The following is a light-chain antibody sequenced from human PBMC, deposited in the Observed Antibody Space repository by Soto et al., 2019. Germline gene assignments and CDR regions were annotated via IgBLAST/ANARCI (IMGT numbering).Light chain of an antibody. CDR3: QQYGSSGT. CDR1: QSVGRN. Sequence: EVVISQSPITLSVSPGDTATLSCRSSQSVGRNLAWYQQKPGQAPRLLLYGTSTRATGIPARFSGSGSGTDFTLTISRLEPEDFAVYYCQQYGSSGTFGQGTKVDIK. CDR2: GTS. J-gene: IGKJ1*01. V-gene: IGKV3-20*01.